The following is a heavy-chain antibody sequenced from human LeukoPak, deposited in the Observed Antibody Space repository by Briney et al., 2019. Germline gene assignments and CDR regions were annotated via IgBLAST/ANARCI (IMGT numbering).Heavy chain of an antibody. CDR3: ARAYQSGSYVDYFDY. D-gene: IGHD1-26*01. CDR1: GGSISSYY. V-gene: IGHV4-59*12. Sequence: PSETLSLTCTVSGGSISSYYWSWIRQPPGKGLVWIGYIYYNGDTTYNPSLKSRVTISLDTSKNQFSLRLNSVTAADTAVYYCARAYQSGSYVDYFDYWGQGTLVTVSS. J-gene: IGHJ4*02. CDR2: IYYNGDT.